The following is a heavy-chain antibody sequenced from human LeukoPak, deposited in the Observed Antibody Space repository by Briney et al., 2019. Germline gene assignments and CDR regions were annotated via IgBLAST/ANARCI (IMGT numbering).Heavy chain of an antibody. Sequence: GGSLRLSCAASGFAFSSYGMHWVRQAPGKGLEWVALIWYDGSNKYYADSVKGRFTISRDNAKNTLYLQMNSLKGEDTAVYYCATSLGPLAEYWGRGTLVTVSS. CDR3: ATSLGPLAEY. D-gene: IGHD7-27*01. CDR1: GFAFSSYG. V-gene: IGHV3-33*03. J-gene: IGHJ4*02. CDR2: IWYDGSNK.